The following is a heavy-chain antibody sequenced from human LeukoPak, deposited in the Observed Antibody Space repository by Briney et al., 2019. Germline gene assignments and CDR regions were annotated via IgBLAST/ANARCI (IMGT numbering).Heavy chain of an antibody. CDR3: ARRGSWWFDP. D-gene: IGHD2-15*01. CDR1: GYSFTSYW. Sequence: GESLQISSNGSGYSFTSYWIGCVRPMPGKGREWMGIIYPGDSDTRYSPSFQGQVTISADKSISTAYLQSSSLKASDTAMYYCARRGSWWFDPWGQGTLVTVSS. CDR2: IYPGDSDT. J-gene: IGHJ5*02. V-gene: IGHV5-51*01.